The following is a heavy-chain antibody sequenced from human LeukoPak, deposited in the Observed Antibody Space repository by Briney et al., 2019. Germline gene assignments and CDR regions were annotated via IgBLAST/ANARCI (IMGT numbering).Heavy chain of an antibody. CDR2: IYYSGST. CDR1: GDSISSGGYY. Sequence: SETLSLTCTVSGDSISSGGYYWSWIRQHPGKGLEWIGYIYYSGSTYYNPSLESRITISVDTSKNQFSLKLSSVTAADTAVYYCARGYTNCLDYWGQGTLVTVSS. D-gene: IGHD2-2*01. J-gene: IGHJ4*02. V-gene: IGHV4-31*03. CDR3: ARGYTNCLDY.